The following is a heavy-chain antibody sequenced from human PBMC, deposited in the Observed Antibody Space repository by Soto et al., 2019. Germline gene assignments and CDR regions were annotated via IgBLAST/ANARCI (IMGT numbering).Heavy chain of an antibody. D-gene: IGHD3-16*01. Sequence: KPSETLSLTCTVSGVSSTSFYWSWIRQSPGKGLEWIGYIFDNGDVKYNPSLMSRLTMSIDMSKSEFSLRLKSVTAADTAMYYCARGWGSKWYYFDSWGEGTLVTVSS. CDR3: ARGWGSKWYYFDS. J-gene: IGHJ4*02. CDR2: IFDNGDV. V-gene: IGHV4-59*01. CDR1: GVSSTSFY.